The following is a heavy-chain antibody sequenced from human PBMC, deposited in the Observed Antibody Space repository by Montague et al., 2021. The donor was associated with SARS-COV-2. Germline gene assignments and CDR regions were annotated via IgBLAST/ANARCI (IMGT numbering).Heavy chain of an antibody. CDR1: GAPINIGNYY. J-gene: IGHJ3*01. CDR2: ILHSGST. Sequence: TLSLTCTVSGAPINIGNYYWNWIRQPAGKGLEWIGYILHSGSTYYNPSLWSRVTISVDRSKSQFSLNLTSMTAADTAVYFCARAASPRGAFDVWGQGTVVTVSS. CDR3: ARAASPRGAFDV. V-gene: IGHV4-30-2*01. D-gene: IGHD3-10*01.